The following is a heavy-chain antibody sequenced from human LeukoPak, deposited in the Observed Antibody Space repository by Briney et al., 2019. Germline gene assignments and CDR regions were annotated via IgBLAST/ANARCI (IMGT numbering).Heavy chain of an antibody. CDR2: FSRNGVTT. Sequence: GGSLRLSCVGSGFKFRAFTMHWVRQAPGRGLEWVSLFSRNGVTTFYADSVRGRFTISRDNSENSVYLQMDSLTIEDTAVYYCAKEKDTIYFDLWGQGTLVTVSA. CDR1: GFKFRAFT. CDR3: AKEKDTIYFDL. V-gene: IGHV3-43*01. D-gene: IGHD2-21*01. J-gene: IGHJ3*01.